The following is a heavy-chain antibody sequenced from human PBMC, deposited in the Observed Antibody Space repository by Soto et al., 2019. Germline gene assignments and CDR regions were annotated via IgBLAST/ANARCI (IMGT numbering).Heavy chain of an antibody. J-gene: IGHJ4*02. V-gene: IGHV2-5*02. CDR2: IYWDDDK. CDR1: GFSLRTSGVG. D-gene: IGHD5-18*01. CDR3: AHRPREYTYGTFDY. Sequence: QITLKESGPTLVKPTQTLTLTCTFSGFSLRTSGVGVGWIRQPPGKALEWLALIYWDDDKRYSPSLKSRLTTXKXTXXNHVVLTMTNMDPVDTATYYCAHRPREYTYGTFDYWGQGTLVTVSS.